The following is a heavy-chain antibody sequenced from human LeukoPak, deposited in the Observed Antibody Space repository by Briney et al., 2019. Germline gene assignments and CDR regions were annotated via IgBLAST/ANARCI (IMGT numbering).Heavy chain of an antibody. Sequence: PSETLSLTCAVYGGSFSGYYWSWIRQPPGKGLEWIGSIYYSGSTYYNPSLKSRVTISVDTSKNQFSLKLSSVTAADTAVYYCARLNGRGSGNFDYWGQGTLVTVSS. CDR3: ARLNGRGSGNFDY. CDR2: IYYSGST. J-gene: IGHJ4*02. D-gene: IGHD6-25*01. V-gene: IGHV4-34*01. CDR1: GGSFSGYY.